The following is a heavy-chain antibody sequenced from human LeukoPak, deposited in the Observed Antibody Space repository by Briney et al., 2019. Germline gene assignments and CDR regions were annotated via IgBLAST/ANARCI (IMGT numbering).Heavy chain of an antibody. CDR2: ISGNSGGT. CDR3: AKTAYGNRWYGFDY. J-gene: IGHJ4*02. V-gene: IGHV3-23*01. D-gene: IGHD6-13*01. CDR1: GFTFSSYA. Sequence: GGSLRLSCAASGFTFSSYAMSWVRQAPGKRLEWVSAISGNSGGTYYADSVKGRFTISRDNSKNTLYLQMNSLRAEDTAVHYCAKTAYGNRWYGFDYWGQGTLVTVSS.